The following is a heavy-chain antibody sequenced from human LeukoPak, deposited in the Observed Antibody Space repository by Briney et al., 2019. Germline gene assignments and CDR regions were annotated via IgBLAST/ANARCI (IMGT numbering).Heavy chain of an antibody. CDR3: AKDGQYSSAETFDY. CDR2: ISGSGGST. CDR1: GFTFSSYA. D-gene: IGHD6-19*01. J-gene: IGHJ4*02. Sequence: PGGSLRLSCAASGFTFSSYAMSWVRQAPGKGLEWVSAISGSGGSTYYADSVKGRFTISRDNSKNTLYLQMNSLRAEDTAVYYYAKDGQYSSAETFDYWGQGTLVTVSS. V-gene: IGHV3-23*01.